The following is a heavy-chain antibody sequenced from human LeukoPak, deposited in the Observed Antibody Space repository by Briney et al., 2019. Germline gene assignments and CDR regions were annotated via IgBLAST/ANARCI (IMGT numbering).Heavy chain of an antibody. CDR2: IIPIFGTA. CDR1: GGTFSSYA. CDR3: ATLGYGSSTSCYPQTNSVDY. V-gene: IGHV1-69*06. Sequence: SVKVSCKASGGTFSSYAISWVRQAPGQGLEWMGGIIPIFGTANYAQKFQGRVTITADKSTSTAYMELSSLRSEDTAVYYCATLGYGSSTSCYPQTNSVDYWGQGTLVTVSS. J-gene: IGHJ4*02. D-gene: IGHD2-2*01.